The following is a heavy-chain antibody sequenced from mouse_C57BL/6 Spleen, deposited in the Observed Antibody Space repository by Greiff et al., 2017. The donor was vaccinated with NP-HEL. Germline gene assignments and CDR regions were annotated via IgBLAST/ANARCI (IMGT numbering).Heavy chain of an antibody. J-gene: IGHJ3*01. CDR1: GYTFTDYN. V-gene: IGHV1-22*01. CDR2: INPNNGGT. CDR3: ARSLYYDYPFAY. D-gene: IGHD2-4*01. Sequence: EVQLQQSGPELVKPGASVKMSCKASGYTFTDYNMHWVKQSHGKSLEWIGYINPNNGGTSYNQTFKGKATLTVNKSSSTAYMELRSLTSEDSAVYYCARSLYYDYPFAYWGQGTLVTVSA.